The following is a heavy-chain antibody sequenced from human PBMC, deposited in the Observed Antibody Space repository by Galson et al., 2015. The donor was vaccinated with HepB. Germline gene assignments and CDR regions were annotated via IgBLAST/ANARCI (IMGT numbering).Heavy chain of an antibody. D-gene: IGHD6-19*01. CDR3: ARAGTRRIAVAEGAVDY. V-gene: IGHV3-30*04. CDR1: GFTFSSYA. CDR2: ISYDGSNK. Sequence: SLRLSCAASGFTFSSYAMHWVRQAPGKGLEWVAVISYDGSNKYYADSVKGRFTISRDNSKNTLYLQMNSLRAEDTAVYYCARAGTRRIAVAEGAVDYWGQGTLVTVSS. J-gene: IGHJ4*02.